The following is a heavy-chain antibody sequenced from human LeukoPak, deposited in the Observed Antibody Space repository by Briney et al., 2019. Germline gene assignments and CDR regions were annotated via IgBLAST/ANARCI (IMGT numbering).Heavy chain of an antibody. D-gene: IGHD6-6*01. CDR3: ARDDSSSYYYFDY. CDR2: IIPILGIA. Sequence: XVKVSCKASGGTFSSYTISWVRQAPGQGLEWMGRIIPILGIANYAQKFQGRVTITADKSTSTAYMELSSLRSEDTAVYYCARDDSSSYYYFDYWGQGTLVTVSS. J-gene: IGHJ4*02. V-gene: IGHV1-69*04. CDR1: GGTFSSYT.